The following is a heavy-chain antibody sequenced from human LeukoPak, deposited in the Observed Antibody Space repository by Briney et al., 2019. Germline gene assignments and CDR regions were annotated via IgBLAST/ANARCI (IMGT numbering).Heavy chain of an antibody. CDR1: GGSISSSSYY. CDR3: AREGGYCSSTSCPISVYYYYYYMDV. CDR2: IYYSGST. D-gene: IGHD2-2*03. J-gene: IGHJ6*03. Sequence: SETLSLTCTVSGGSISSSSYYWGWIRQPPGKGLEWIGSIYYSGSTYYNPSLKSRVTISVDTSKNQFSLKLSSVTAADTAVYYCAREGGYCSSTSCPISVYYYYYYMDVWGKGTTVTVSS. V-gene: IGHV4-39*07.